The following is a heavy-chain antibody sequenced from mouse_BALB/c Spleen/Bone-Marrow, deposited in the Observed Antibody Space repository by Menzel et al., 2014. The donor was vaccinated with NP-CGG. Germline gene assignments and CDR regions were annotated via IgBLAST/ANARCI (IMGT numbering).Heavy chain of an antibody. CDR1: GYTFTDYN. Sequence: EVQLQQSGPELVKPGASVKISCKASGYTFTDYNMYWVKQSHGKSLELIGYISPFSGGTGYNQNFRSKSTLTIDNSSSTAYMELRSLTSDDSAVYYCAITAYYAMDYWGQGTSVTVSS. CDR3: AITAYYAMDY. V-gene: IGHV1S29*02. CDR2: ISPFSGGT. J-gene: IGHJ4*01. D-gene: IGHD1-2*01.